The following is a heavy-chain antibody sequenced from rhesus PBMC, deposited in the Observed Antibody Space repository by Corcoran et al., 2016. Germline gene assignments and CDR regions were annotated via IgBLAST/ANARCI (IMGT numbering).Heavy chain of an antibody. CDR2: IYGDSGST. V-gene: IGHV4-143*01. D-gene: IGHD5-12*01. J-gene: IGHJ2*01. Sequence: QVQLQESGPGVVKPSETLSLTCAVSGGSISGSYLWSWIRPPPGKGLEWIGYIYGDSGSTSSNPSLKNRVTISKDTSKNQFSLKLSSVTAADTAVYYCARVDLYFIYWYFDLWGPGTPITISS. CDR1: GGSISGSYL. CDR3: ARVDLYFIYWYFDL.